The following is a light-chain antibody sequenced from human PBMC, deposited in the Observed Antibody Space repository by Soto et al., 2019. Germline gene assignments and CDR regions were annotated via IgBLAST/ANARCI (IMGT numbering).Light chain of an antibody. CDR1: QSVSSN. CDR2: DAS. V-gene: IGKV3-11*01. CDR3: QQRTYWPLS. J-gene: IGKJ4*01. Sequence: EIVMTQSPATLSVSPGERATLSCRASQSVSSNLAWYQQKPGQAPRLLIYDASNRATGIPARFSGSGSGTDFTLTISSLEPEDFAVYYCQQRTYWPLSFGGGTKVEIK.